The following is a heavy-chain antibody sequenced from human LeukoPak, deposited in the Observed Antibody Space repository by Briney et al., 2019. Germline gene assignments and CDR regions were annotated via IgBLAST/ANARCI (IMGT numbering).Heavy chain of an antibody. CDR2: IKPNSGDT. D-gene: IGHD2-2*01. V-gene: IGHV1-2*02. CDR1: GYTFTGYS. CDR3: AREGGYCSSTTYYFDS. J-gene: IGHJ4*02. Sequence: GASVNLSCKASGYTFTGYSVQWVRQAPGQGLEWMGWIKPNSGDTRHAQRFQGRDTITWDTSISTAYLELGSLSSDDTAVYYCAREGGYCSSTTYYFDSWGQGTMLSVS.